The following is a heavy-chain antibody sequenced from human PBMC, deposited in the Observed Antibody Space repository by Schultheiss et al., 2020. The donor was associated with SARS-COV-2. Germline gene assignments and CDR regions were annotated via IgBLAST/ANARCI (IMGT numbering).Heavy chain of an antibody. Sequence: ASVKVSCKASGYTFTGYYIHWVRQAPGQGLEWVGWSNPSSGDTKYGQQFQGRVTMTTDTSTSTAYMELRSLRSEDTAVYYCAREKGLSSGYFQHWGQGTLVTVSS. J-gene: IGHJ1*01. V-gene: IGHV1-2*02. CDR2: SNPSSGDT. CDR3: AREKGLSSGYFQH. D-gene: IGHD3-10*01. CDR1: GYTFTGYY.